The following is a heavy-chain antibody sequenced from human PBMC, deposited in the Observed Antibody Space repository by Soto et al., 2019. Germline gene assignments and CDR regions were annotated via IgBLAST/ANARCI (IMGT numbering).Heavy chain of an antibody. V-gene: IGHV2-5*02. D-gene: IGHD1-26*01. CDR1: GFSLYTSGVG. Sequence: QIALEESGPTRVKPTQTLAVTCTFSGFSLYTSGVGVGWIRQPPGKALEWLAVIYWDDDKRYSPSLKSRLTIRKDTPKNQVVLTRTNMNPVDTATYYCAHRALYIGSYWDGGYFDYWGQGTLVTVSS. CDR3: AHRALYIGSYWDGGYFDY. CDR2: IYWDDDK. J-gene: IGHJ4*02.